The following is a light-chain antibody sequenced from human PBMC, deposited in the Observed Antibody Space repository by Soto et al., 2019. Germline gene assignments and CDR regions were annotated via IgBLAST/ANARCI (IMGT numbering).Light chain of an antibody. CDR3: QQYGSSPH. Sequence: EIVMTQSPTILSVSPGERSTLSCRASQSVSSSYLAWYQQKPGQAPRLLIYGASSRATGIPDRFSGSGSGTDFTLTISRLEPEDFAVYYCQQYGSSPHFGQGTRLEI. CDR2: GAS. CDR1: QSVSSSY. V-gene: IGKV3-20*01. J-gene: IGKJ5*01.